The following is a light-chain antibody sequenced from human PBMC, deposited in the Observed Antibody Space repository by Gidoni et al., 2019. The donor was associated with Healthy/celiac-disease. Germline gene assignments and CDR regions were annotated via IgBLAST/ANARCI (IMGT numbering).Light chain of an antibody. V-gene: IGKV3-20*01. CDR1: QSVSSSY. CDR2: GAS. J-gene: IGKJ2*02. CDR3: QQYGSSPWT. Sequence: EIVLTQSPGTLSLSPGERATLSCRASQSVSSSYLAWYQQKPGQAPRLLIYGASSSATGIPDMFSGSGAGTDFTLTISRLEPEDFAVYYCQQYGSSPWTFGQGTKLEIK.